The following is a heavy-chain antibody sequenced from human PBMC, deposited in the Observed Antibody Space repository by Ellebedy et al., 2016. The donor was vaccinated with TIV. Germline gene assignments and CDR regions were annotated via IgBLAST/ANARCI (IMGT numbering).Heavy chain of an antibody. V-gene: IGHV3-23*01. CDR3: AGNVDTAKVRGNY. Sequence: PGGSLRLSCAASGFTFSSFAMNWVRQAPGKGLEWVSFISGSAGSTYYADSVKGRFTISRDNSKNTLYLQMNSLRVEDTARYYCAGNVDTAKVRGNYWGQGTLVTVSS. D-gene: IGHD5-18*01. J-gene: IGHJ4*02. CDR2: ISGSAGST. CDR1: GFTFSSFA.